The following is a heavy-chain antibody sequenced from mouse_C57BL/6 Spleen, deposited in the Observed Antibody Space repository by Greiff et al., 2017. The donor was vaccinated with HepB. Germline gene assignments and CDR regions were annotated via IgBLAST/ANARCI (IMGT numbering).Heavy chain of an antibody. V-gene: IGHV14-4*01. CDR1: GFNIKDDY. Sequence: EVQLQESGAELVRPGASVKLSCTASGFNIKDDYMHWVKQRPEQGLEWIGWIDPENGDTKYASKFQGKATITADTSSNTAYLQLSSLTSEDTAVYYCTVMVRGYWGQGTTLTVSS. D-gene: IGHD2-2*01. CDR3: TVMVRGY. CDR2: IDPENGDT. J-gene: IGHJ2*01.